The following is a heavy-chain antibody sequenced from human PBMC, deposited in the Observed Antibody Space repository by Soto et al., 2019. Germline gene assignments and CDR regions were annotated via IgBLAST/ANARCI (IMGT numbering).Heavy chain of an antibody. V-gene: IGHV3-23*01. CDR1: GFTFSSYA. CDR3: ARAAHYDFWSGYYYMDV. Sequence: EVQLLESGGGLVQPGGSLRLSCATSGFTFSSYAMAWVRQAPGKGLEWVSAISGSGGITYHAASVKGRFSISRDNSRNMLYLQMNSLGAEDTAVYYRARAAHYDFWSGYYYMDVWGIGTTVTGSS. J-gene: IGHJ6*03. CDR2: ISGSGGIT. D-gene: IGHD3-3*01.